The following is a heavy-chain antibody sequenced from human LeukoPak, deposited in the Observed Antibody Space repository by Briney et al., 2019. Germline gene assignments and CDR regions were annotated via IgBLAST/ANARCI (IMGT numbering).Heavy chain of an antibody. CDR3: ARVSNKWELFDY. CDR2: IYHSGGT. J-gene: IGHJ4*02. V-gene: IGHV4-39*07. CDR1: GGSISSSSYY. D-gene: IGHD1-26*01. Sequence: PSETLSLTCTVSGGSISSSSYYWGWIRQPPGKGLEWIGSIYHSGGTYYNPSLKSRVTISVDTSKNQFSLKLSSVTAADTAVYYCARVSNKWELFDYWGQGTLVTVSS.